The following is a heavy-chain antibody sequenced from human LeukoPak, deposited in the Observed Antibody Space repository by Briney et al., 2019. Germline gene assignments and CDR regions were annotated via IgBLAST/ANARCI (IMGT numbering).Heavy chain of an antibody. CDR2: IIPILSIA. J-gene: IGHJ4*02. CDR1: GGTFSSYA. D-gene: IGHD5-18*01. V-gene: IGHV1-69*04. Sequence: GSSVKVSCKASGGTFSSYAISWVRQAPGQGLEWMGRIIPILSIANYAQKFQGRVTITADKSTSTAYMELSSLRSEDTAVYYCAREGDTAMVTDYWGQGTLVAVSS. CDR3: AREGDTAMVTDY.